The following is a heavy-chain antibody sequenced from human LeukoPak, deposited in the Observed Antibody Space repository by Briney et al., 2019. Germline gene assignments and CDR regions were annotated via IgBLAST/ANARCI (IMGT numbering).Heavy chain of an antibody. Sequence: ASVKVSCKASGYTFTGYYMRWVRQAPGRGLEWMGWINPNSGATKYAQKFQGRVTMTRDTSISTAYMEVSRLRFDDTAVYYCARDGGWYQLLWWFDPWGQGTLVTVSS. V-gene: IGHV1-2*02. D-gene: IGHD2-2*01. CDR3: ARDGGWYQLLWWFDP. CDR1: GYTFTGYY. J-gene: IGHJ5*02. CDR2: INPNSGAT.